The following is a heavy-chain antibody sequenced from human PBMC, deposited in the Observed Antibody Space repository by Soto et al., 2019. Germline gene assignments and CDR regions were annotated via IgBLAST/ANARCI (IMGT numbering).Heavy chain of an antibody. D-gene: IGHD2-15*01. V-gene: IGHV4-59*01. CDR3: ARDGYCSGGSCPSSPYYYYGMDV. CDR2: IYYSGST. Sequence: KTSETLSLTCTVSGGSISSYYWSWIRQPPGKGLEWIGYIYYSGSTNYNPSLKSRVTISVDTSKNQFSLKLSSVTAADTAVYYCARDGYCSGGSCPSSPYYYYGMDVWGQGTTVTVSS. J-gene: IGHJ6*02. CDR1: GGSISSYY.